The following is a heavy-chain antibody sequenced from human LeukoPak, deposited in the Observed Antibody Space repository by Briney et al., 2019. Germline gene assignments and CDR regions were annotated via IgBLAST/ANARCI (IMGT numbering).Heavy chain of an antibody. CDR2: ISSSSSYI. CDR1: GFTFSSYS. Sequence: GGSLRLSCAASGFTFSSYSMNWVRQAPGKGLEWVSSISSSSSYIHYADSVKGRFTISRDNAKNSLYLQMNSLRAEDTAVYYCARDLYYYDSSGYVNDAFDIWGQGTMVTVSS. D-gene: IGHD3-22*01. V-gene: IGHV3-21*01. CDR3: ARDLYYYDSSGYVNDAFDI. J-gene: IGHJ3*02.